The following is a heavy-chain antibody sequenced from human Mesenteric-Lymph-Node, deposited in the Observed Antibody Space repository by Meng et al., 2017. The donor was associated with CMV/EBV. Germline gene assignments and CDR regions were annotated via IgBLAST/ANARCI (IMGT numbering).Heavy chain of an antibody. CDR2: TYYRSKWYN. Sequence: ISGDSVSSNSAAWNWIRQSPSRGLEWLGRTYYRSKWYNDYAVSVKSRVTINPDTSKNQFSLQLNSVTPEDTAVYYCARARQNWGDFDYWGQGTLVTVSS. J-gene: IGHJ4*02. V-gene: IGHV6-1*01. CDR1: GDSVSSNSAA. D-gene: IGHD7-27*01. CDR3: ARARQNWGDFDY.